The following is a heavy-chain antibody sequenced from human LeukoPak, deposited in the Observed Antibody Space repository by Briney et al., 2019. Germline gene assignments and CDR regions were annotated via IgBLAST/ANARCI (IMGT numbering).Heavy chain of an antibody. D-gene: IGHD1-20*01. V-gene: IGHV3-7*01. CDR3: VRLLAYNSGGEAFDH. Sequence: GGSLRLSCATSGFTFSTYWMSWVRQAPGKGLEWVANIKQDGSERNYVDSVKGRFTIFRDNAKNSLFLQMNSLRAEDTAVYYCVRLLAYNSGGEAFDHWGQGTLVTVSS. CDR2: IKQDGSER. CDR1: GFTFSTYW. J-gene: IGHJ4*02.